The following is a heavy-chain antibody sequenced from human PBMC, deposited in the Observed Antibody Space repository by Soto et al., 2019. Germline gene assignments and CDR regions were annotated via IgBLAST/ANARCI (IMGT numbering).Heavy chain of an antibody. CDR2: IRSRGNNYAT. D-gene: IGHD3-10*01. CDR3: STQASDLRTVYPQDYMDV. J-gene: IGHJ6*03. V-gene: IGHV3-73*01. CDR1: GFTFSVSA. Sequence: EVQLVEAGGGLVQPGGSLTLSCAASGFTFSVSALHWVRHPSGRGLEWVGRIRSRGNNYATAYAASMDGRFTISSDDSNNKAYLQLNNLTNNDTAVYYCSTQASDLRTVYPQDYMDVRGKGSTVTVS.